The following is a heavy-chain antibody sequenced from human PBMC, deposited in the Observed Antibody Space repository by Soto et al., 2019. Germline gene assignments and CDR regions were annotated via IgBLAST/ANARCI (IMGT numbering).Heavy chain of an antibody. CDR2: IYYSGST. J-gene: IGHJ6*02. Sequence: TLSLTCTVSVGSISSGGYYWSWILQHPGKGLEWIGYIYYSGSTYYNPSLKSRVTISVDTSKNQFSLKLSSVTAADTAVYYCAREIVGARSYYYYYGMDVWGQGTTVTVSS. CDR3: AREIVGARSYYYYYGMDV. CDR1: VGSISSGGYY. D-gene: IGHD1-26*01. V-gene: IGHV4-31*03.